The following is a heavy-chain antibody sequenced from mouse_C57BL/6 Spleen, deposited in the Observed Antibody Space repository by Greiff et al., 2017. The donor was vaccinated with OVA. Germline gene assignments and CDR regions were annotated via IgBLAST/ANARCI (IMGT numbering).Heavy chain of an antibody. CDR1: GFTFSSYA. CDR3: ARDAAYYGSPWFAY. J-gene: IGHJ3*01. Sequence: EVQLVESGGGLVKPGGSLKLSCAASGFTFSSYAMSWVRQTPEKRLEWVATISDGGSYTYYPDNVKGRFTISRDNAKNNLYLQMSHLKSEDTAMYYCARDAAYYGSPWFAYWGQGTLVTVSA. CDR2: ISDGGSYT. V-gene: IGHV5-4*01. D-gene: IGHD1-1*01.